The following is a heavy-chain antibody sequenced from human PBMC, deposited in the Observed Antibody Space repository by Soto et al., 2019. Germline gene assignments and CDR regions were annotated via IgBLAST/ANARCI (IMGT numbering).Heavy chain of an antibody. CDR3: ARYYYDSSGYYRDY. CDR1: GGTFSSYA. J-gene: IGHJ4*02. V-gene: IGHV1-69*12. D-gene: IGHD3-22*01. Sequence: QVQLVQSGAEVKKPGSSVKVSCKSSGGTFSSYAISWVRQAPGQGLEWMGGIIPILGTANYAQKFQGRVTITADESTSTAYMELSSLRSDDTAVYYCARYYYDSSGYYRDYWGQGTLVTVSS. CDR2: IIPILGTA.